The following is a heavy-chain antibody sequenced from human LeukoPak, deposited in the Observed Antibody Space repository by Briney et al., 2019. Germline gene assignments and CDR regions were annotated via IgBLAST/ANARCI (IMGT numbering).Heavy chain of an antibody. Sequence: GGSLRLSCTASGFIFGTYWMSWVRQAPGKGLEWVANIKQDGSEKYYVDSVKGRFTISRDNSKNTLYLQMNSLRAEDTAVYYCASLNTYYYDLDYWGQGTLVTVSS. J-gene: IGHJ4*02. CDR2: IKQDGSEK. CDR3: ASLNTYYYDLDY. CDR1: GFIFGTYW. V-gene: IGHV3-7*03. D-gene: IGHD3-22*01.